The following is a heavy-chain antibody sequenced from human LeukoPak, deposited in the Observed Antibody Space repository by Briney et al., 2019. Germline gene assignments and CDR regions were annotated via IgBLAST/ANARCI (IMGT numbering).Heavy chain of an antibody. CDR2: INPNSGGT. J-gene: IGHJ4*02. V-gene: IGHV1-2*02. CDR3: ARDQYYYDSSGYSDLDY. Sequence: ASVKVSCKASGYTFTGYYMHWVRQAPGQGLEWMGWINPNSGGTNYAQKFQGRVTMTRDTSLSTAYMELSRLRSDDTAVYYCARDQYYYDSSGYSDLDYWGQGTLVTVSS. CDR1: GYTFTGYY. D-gene: IGHD3-22*01.